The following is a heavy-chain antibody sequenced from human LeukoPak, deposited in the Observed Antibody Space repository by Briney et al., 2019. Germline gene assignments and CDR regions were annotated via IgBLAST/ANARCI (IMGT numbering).Heavy chain of an antibody. V-gene: IGHV5-51*01. J-gene: IGHJ3*02. Sequence: GESLKISCKGSGYSFTSYWIGWVRQMPGKGLEWMGIIYPGDSDTRYSPSFQGQVTISADKSISTAYLQWSSLKASDTAMYYCARRANDYGGNSDAFDIWGQGTMVTVSS. CDR3: ARRANDYGGNSDAFDI. CDR2: IYPGDSDT. CDR1: GYSFTSYW. D-gene: IGHD4-23*01.